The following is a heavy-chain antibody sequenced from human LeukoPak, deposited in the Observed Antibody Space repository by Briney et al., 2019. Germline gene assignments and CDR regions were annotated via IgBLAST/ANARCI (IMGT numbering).Heavy chain of an antibody. CDR3: AKDRSTTWSLDY. CDR2: ISNDGNRK. V-gene: IGHV3-30*18. CDR1: GFSFSSDG. J-gene: IGHJ4*02. Sequence: GGSLRLSCAASGFSFSSDGMHWVRQAPGKGLEWVAFISNDGNRKYYADSVKGRFTISRDKSENTLYVQMNSLRAGDTAVYYCAKDRSTTWSLDYWGQGTLVTVSS. D-gene: IGHD6-13*01.